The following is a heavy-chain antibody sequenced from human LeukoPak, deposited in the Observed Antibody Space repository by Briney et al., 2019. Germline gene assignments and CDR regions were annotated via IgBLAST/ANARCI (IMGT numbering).Heavy chain of an antibody. Sequence: PSETLSLTCTVSGGSISSYYWSWIRQPPGKGLEWIGYIYSSGSTNYNPSLKSRVTISVDTSKKQFSLRLSSVTAADTAVYYCARIVVAGFDYWGQGTLVTVSS. J-gene: IGHJ4*02. V-gene: IGHV4-59*08. CDR1: GGSISSYY. CDR3: ARIVVAGFDY. D-gene: IGHD1-1*01. CDR2: IYSSGST.